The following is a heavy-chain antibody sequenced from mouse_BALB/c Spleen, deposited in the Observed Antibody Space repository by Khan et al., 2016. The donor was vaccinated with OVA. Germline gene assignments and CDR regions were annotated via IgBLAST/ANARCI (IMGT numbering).Heavy chain of an antibody. J-gene: IGHJ4*01. CDR3: ARSNYYGSGLYAMDY. CDR2: IAPGSGSD. Sequence: DLVKPGASVKLSCKASGYTFTSYWINWIKQRPGQGLEWIGRIAPGSGSDYYNDMFKGKATLTIDTSYSTAYIQVRRLSSEDSAVYFCARSNYYGSGLYAMDYWGQGTSVTVSS. CDR1: GYTFTSYW. V-gene: IGHV1S41*01. D-gene: IGHD1-1*01.